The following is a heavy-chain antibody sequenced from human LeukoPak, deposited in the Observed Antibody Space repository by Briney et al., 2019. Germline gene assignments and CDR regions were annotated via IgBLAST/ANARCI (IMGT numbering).Heavy chain of an antibody. Sequence: QAGGSLRLFCAASGFTFSSYGMHWVRQAPGKGLEWVAVISYDGSNKYYADSVKGRFTISRDNSKNTLYLQMNSLRAEDTAVYYCAKGPGYMDVWGKGTTVTVSS. CDR1: GFTFSSYG. CDR3: AKGPGYMDV. V-gene: IGHV3-30*18. J-gene: IGHJ6*03. CDR2: ISYDGSNK.